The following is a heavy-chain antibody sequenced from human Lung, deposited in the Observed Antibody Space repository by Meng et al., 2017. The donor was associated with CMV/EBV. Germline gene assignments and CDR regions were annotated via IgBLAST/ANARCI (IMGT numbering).Heavy chain of an antibody. Sequence: GESXKISCAASGFTFSSYAMHWVRQAPGKGLEWVAVISYDGSNKYYADSVKGRFTISRDNSKNTLYLQMNSLRAEDTAVYYCARPNVHYDFWSGCDYWGQGTLVTVSS. CDR3: ARPNVHYDFWSGCDY. D-gene: IGHD3-3*01. V-gene: IGHV3-30*04. CDR2: ISYDGSNK. J-gene: IGHJ4*02. CDR1: GFTFSSYA.